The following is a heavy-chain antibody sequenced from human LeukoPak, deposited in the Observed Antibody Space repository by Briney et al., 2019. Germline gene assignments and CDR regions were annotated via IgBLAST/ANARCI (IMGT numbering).Heavy chain of an antibody. D-gene: IGHD3-22*01. Sequence: GGSLRLSCAASGFSLNHYSRRWLRQAPGKGLEWVSSISSSSSYIYYADSVKGRFTISRDNAKNSLYLQMNSLRAEDTAEYYCASGGVYYYDNSGSQDDYWGQGTLVTVSS. V-gene: IGHV3-21*01. CDR2: ISSSSSYI. J-gene: IGHJ4*02. CDR1: GFSLNHYS. CDR3: ASGGVYYYDNSGSQDDY.